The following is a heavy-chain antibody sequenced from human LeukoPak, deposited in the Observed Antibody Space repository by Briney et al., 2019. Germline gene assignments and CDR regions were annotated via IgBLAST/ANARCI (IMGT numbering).Heavy chain of an antibody. CDR2: MNPNSGNT. Sequence: GASVKVSCKASGYTFTGYYMHWVRQATGQGLEWMGWMNPNSGNTGYAQKFQGRVTMTRNTSISTAYMELSSLRSEDTAVYYCARASYSGWFDPWGQGTLVTVSS. D-gene: IGHD2-15*01. CDR3: ARASYSGWFDP. CDR1: GYTFTGYY. J-gene: IGHJ5*02. V-gene: IGHV1-8*02.